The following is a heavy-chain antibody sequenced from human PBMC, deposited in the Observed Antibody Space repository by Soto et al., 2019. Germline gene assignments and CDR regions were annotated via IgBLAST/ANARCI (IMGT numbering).Heavy chain of an antibody. D-gene: IGHD2-8*01. J-gene: IGHJ3*02. Sequence: ATGQGLEWMGWMNPNSGNTGYAQKFQGRVTMTRNTSISTAYMELSSLRSEDTAVYYCARAAGYCTNGVCYSPNDAFDIWGQGTMVTVSS. CDR2: MNPNSGNT. V-gene: IGHV1-8*01. CDR3: ARAAGYCTNGVCYSPNDAFDI.